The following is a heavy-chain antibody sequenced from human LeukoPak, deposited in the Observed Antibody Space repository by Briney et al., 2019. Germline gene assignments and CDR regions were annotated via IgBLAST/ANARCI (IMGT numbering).Heavy chain of an antibody. J-gene: IGHJ5*02. CDR2: MYHNGRP. D-gene: IGHD5-12*01. V-gene: IGHV4-31*03. Sequence: PSETLSLTCTVSGGSISSGGYYWIWIRQQPGKGLESIAYMYHNGRPYYNPSLQSRVTISVDTSKNQFSLKLSSVTAADTAIYYCARVGWMSSYVESWGQGTQVTVSS. CDR1: GGSISSGGYY. CDR3: ARVGWMSSYVES.